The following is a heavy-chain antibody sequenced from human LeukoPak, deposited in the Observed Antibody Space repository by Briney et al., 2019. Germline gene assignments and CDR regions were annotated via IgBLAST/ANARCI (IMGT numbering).Heavy chain of an antibody. J-gene: IGHJ4*02. CDR1: RFTFSTYW. V-gene: IGHV3-7*01. CDR2: IKHDGSEK. Sequence: GGSLRLSCAASRFTFSTYWMSWVRQAPGKGLEWVANIKHDGSEKYYVDSVKGRFTISRDNAKNSLYLQMNSLRAEDTAVYYCARDLGMAVPFDYWGQGTLVTVSS. CDR3: ARDLGMAVPFDY. D-gene: IGHD5-24*01.